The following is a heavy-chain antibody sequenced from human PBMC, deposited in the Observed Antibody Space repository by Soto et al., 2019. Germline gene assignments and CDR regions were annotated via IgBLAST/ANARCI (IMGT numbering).Heavy chain of an antibody. CDR2: IIPIFGTA. CDR1: GGTFSSYS. V-gene: IGHV1-69*01. CDR3: ARDGGRHSGGIDY. D-gene: IGHD1-26*01. J-gene: IGHJ4*02. Sequence: QVQLVQSGAEVKKPGSSVKVSCKASGGTFSSYSINWVRQAPGQGLEWMGEIIPIFGTANYAQKFQGRVTITADESTSTASMELSRLSSEETAVYYCARDGGRHSGGIDYWGQGTLVTVSS.